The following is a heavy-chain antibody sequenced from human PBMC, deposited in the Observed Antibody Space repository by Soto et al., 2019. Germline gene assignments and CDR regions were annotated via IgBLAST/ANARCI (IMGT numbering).Heavy chain of an antibody. D-gene: IGHD6-13*01. J-gene: IGHJ4*02. CDR1: GFTFSSYS. V-gene: IGHV3-21*01. CDR3: ARSSSRLREFDY. Sequence: GGSLRLSCAASGFTFSSYSMNWVRQAPGKGLEWVSSISSSSSYIYYADSVKGRFTISRDNAKNSLYLQMNSLRAEDTAVYYCARSSSRLREFDYWGQGTLVTVSS. CDR2: ISSSSSYI.